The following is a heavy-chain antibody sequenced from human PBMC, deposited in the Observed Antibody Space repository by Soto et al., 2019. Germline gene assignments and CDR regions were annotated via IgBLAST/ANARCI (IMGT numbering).Heavy chain of an antibody. D-gene: IGHD6-25*01. CDR3: ARSIAASDYYYYYMDV. CDR2: INPSGGST. CDR1: GYTFTSYY. V-gene: IGHV1-46*03. J-gene: IGHJ6*03. Sequence: ASVKVSCKASGYTFTSYYMHWVRQAPGQGLEWMGIINPSGGSTSYAQKFQGRVTMTRDTSTSTVYMELSSLRSEDTAVYYCARSIAASDYYYYYMDVWGKGPTVTVSS.